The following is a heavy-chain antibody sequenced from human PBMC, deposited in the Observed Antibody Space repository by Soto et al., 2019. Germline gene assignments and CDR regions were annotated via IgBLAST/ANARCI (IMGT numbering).Heavy chain of an antibody. D-gene: IGHD3-16*01. Sequence: ASVKVSCKASGYTFNFYGITWVRQAPGQGLEWMGWISGFNGNTNYAADLQGRVTMTTDTSTSTAYMELRGLRSDDTAVYYCARIGVSSGHESPDFDSWGQGTLVTVST. CDR2: ISGFNGNT. V-gene: IGHV1-18*01. CDR1: GYTFNFYG. J-gene: IGHJ4*02. CDR3: ARIGVSSGHESPDFDS.